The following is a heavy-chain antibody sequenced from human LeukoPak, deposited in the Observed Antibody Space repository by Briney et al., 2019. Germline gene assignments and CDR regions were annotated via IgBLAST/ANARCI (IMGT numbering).Heavy chain of an antibody. CDR1: GGTFGSYA. V-gene: IGHV1-69*13. J-gene: IGHJ4*02. CDR3: ARFGGFCSGGSCYGYFDY. Sequence: SVKVSCKASGGTFGSYAISWVRQAPGQGLEWMGGIIPIFGTANYAQKFQGRVTITADESTSTAYMELSSLRSEDTAVYYCARFGGFCSGGSCYGYFDYWGQGTLVTVSS. D-gene: IGHD2-15*01. CDR2: IIPIFGTA.